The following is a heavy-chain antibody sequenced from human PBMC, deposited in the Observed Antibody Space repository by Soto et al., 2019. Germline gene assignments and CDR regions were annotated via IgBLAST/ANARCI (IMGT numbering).Heavy chain of an antibody. Sequence: QLQLQESGPGLAKPSETLSLNCTVSGASISSSSYFWAWIRRTQGKGLEWIASIDYRGTTYKNPSLKSRVTISLDTSKNHFSLNLGSVTAADTALYYCSRRAPEGFDPWGQGTLVTVSS. V-gene: IGHV4-39*02. CDR2: IDYRGTT. J-gene: IGHJ5*02. CDR1: GASISSSSYF. CDR3: SRRAPEGFDP.